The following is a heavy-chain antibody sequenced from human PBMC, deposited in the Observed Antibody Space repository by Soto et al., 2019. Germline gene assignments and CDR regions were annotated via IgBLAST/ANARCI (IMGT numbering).Heavy chain of an antibody. V-gene: IGHV4-31*03. D-gene: IGHD1-26*01. CDR2: IYYSGST. Sequence: QVQLQESGPGLVKPSQTLSLTCTVSGGSISSGGYYWSWIRQHPGKGLEWIGYIYYSGSTYYNPSLKSRVTIAVNTSKNQFSRKLSSVTAADTAVYYCAGIYSGSPGGTLRYWGQGTLVTVSS. J-gene: IGHJ4*02. CDR3: AGIYSGSPGGTLRY. CDR1: GGSISSGGYY.